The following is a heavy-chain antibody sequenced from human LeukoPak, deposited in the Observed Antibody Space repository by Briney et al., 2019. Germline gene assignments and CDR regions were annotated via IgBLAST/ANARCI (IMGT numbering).Heavy chain of an antibody. V-gene: IGHV4-39*01. Sequence: SETLSLTCSVSGGSVSSSTYYWGWIRQPPGKGLEWIGSMYHGGSTYYNPSLKSRVTISVDTSKNQFSLKLSSLTAADSAVYYCACYSPGIAAAGNYYWGQGTLVTVSS. CDR2: MYHGGST. J-gene: IGHJ4*02. D-gene: IGHD6-13*01. CDR3: ACYSPGIAAAGNYY. CDR1: GGSVSSSTYY.